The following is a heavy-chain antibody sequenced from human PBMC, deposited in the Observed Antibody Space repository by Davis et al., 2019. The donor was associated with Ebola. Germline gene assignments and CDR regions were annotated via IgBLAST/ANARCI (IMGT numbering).Heavy chain of an antibody. J-gene: IGHJ4*02. CDR2: ISSSSYT. V-gene: IGHV3-21*01. D-gene: IGHD6-13*01. Sequence: GGSLRLSCAASGFTFSSYSMNWVRQAPGKGLEWVSSISSSSYTYYADSVKGRFTISRDNAKNSLYLQMNSLRAEDTAVYYCARDHSSSWYSPLDYWGQGTLVTVSS. CDR3: ARDHSSSWYSPLDY. CDR1: GFTFSSYS.